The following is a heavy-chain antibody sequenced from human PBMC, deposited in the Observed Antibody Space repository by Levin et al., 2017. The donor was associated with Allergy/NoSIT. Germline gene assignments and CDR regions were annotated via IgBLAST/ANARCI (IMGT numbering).Heavy chain of an antibody. CDR3: ARGTMGGEFDY. D-gene: IGHD1-26*01. CDR2: INSDGSST. CDR1: GFTFSSYW. V-gene: IGHV3-74*01. Sequence: GGSLRLSCAASGFTFSSYWMHWVRQAPGKGLVWVSRINSDGSSTSYADSVKGRFTISRDNAKNTLYLQMNSLRAEDTAVYYCARGTMGGEFDYWGQGTLVTVSS. J-gene: IGHJ4*02.